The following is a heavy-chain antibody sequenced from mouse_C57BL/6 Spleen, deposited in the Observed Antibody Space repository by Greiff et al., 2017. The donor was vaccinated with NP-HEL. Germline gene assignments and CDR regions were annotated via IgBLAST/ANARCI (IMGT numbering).Heavy chain of an antibody. Sequence: VQLKESGGGLVKPGGSLKLSCAASGFTFSSYTMSWVRQTPEKRLEWVATISGGGGNTYYPDSVKGRFTISRDNAKNTLYLQMSSLRSEDTALYYCARRDYPYAMDYWGQGTSVTVSS. J-gene: IGHJ4*01. CDR3: ARRDYPYAMDY. CDR2: ISGGGGNT. CDR1: GFTFSSYT. D-gene: IGHD5-5*01. V-gene: IGHV5-9*01.